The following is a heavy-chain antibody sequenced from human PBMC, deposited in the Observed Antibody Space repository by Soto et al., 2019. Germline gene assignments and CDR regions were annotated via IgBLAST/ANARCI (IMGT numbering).Heavy chain of an antibody. D-gene: IGHD4-17*01. J-gene: IGHJ4*02. CDR2: INHSGST. CDR1: GGSFSGYY. Sequence: SETLSLTCAVYGGSFSGYYWSWIRQPPGKGLEWIGEINHSGSTNYNPSLKSRVTISVDTSKNQFSLKLSSVTAADTAVYYCARSAFTVAIDYSGQGTRVTVAS. V-gene: IGHV4-34*01. CDR3: ARSAFTVAIDY.